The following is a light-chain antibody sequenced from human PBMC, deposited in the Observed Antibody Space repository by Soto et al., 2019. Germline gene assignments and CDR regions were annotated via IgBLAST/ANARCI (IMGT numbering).Light chain of an antibody. V-gene: IGKV1-5*01. J-gene: IGKJ1*01. Sequence: DIQMTQSPSTLSGSVGDRVTITFRASQSIGRFLAWYQHQPGKAPKLLIYDASTLESGVPSRFSGTGSGTEFTFSITSLQPEDFGTYYCQQCYMGWTFGQGTKVDIK. CDR2: DAS. CDR1: QSIGRF. CDR3: QQCYMGWT.